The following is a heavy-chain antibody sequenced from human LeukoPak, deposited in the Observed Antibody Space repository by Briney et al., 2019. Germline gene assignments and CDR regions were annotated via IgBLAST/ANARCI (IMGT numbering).Heavy chain of an antibody. Sequence: SETLSLTCTVSGGSISSSSYYWGWIRQPPGKGLEWIGIIYYSGSTYYNPSLKSRLTISVDTSKNQFSLKLSSVTATDTAVYYCARRGYCSSTSCYEYWFDPWGQGTLVTVSA. CDR3: ARRGYCSSTSCYEYWFDP. V-gene: IGHV4-39*01. D-gene: IGHD2-2*01. CDR1: GGSISSSSYY. J-gene: IGHJ5*02. CDR2: IYYSGST.